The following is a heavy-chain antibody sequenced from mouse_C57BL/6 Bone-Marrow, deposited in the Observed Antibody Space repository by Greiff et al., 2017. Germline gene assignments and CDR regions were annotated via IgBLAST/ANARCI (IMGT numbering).Heavy chain of an antibody. CDR1: GFTFTDYY. J-gene: IGHJ1*03. CDR3: ARILDWYFDV. Sequence: EVMLVESGGGLVQPGGSLSLSCAASGFTFTDYYMRWVRQPPGKALEWLGFIRHTANGYTTEYSASVKGRFTISRDNSQSILYLQMNALGAEDSATYYCARILDWYFDVWGTGTTVTVSS. CDR2: IRHTANGYTT. V-gene: IGHV7-3*01.